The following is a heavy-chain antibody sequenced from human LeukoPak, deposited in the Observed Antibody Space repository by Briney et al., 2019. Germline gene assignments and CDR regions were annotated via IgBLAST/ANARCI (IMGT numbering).Heavy chain of an antibody. CDR3: ARGSEVDDQGYFQH. Sequence: GRSLRLSCAASGFTFSSYGMHWVRQAPGKGLEWVAVIWYDGSNKYYADSVKGRFTISRDNSKNTLYLQMNSLRAEDTAVYYCARGSEVDDQGYFQHWGQGTLVTVSS. CDR1: GFTFSSYG. D-gene: IGHD5-12*01. J-gene: IGHJ1*01. V-gene: IGHV3-33*01. CDR2: IWYDGSNK.